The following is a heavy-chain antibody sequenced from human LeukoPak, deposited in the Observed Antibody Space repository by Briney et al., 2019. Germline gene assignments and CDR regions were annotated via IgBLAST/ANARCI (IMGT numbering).Heavy chain of an antibody. CDR1: GSSISSGDYY. CDR3: ARSAYCGGDCYRYYYYYGMDV. J-gene: IGHJ6*02. CDR2: IYYSGST. D-gene: IGHD2-21*02. V-gene: IGHV4-30-4*01. Sequence: PSETLSLTCTVSGSSISSGDYYWIWIRQPPGKALEWIGYIYYSGSTYYNPSLKSRVTISVDTSKNQFSLKLSSVTAADTAVYYCARSAYCGGDCYRYYYYYGMDVWGQGTTVTVSS.